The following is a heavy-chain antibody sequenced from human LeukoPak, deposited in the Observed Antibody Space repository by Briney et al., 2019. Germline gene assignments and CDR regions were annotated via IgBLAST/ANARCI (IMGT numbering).Heavy chain of an antibody. V-gene: IGHV3-53*01. CDR3: ARGTYYDSSGYHFDY. Sequence: GGSLRLSCAASGFTVSSDYMSWVRQAPGKGLGWVSALYSGGSIYYAESVKGRFTISRDNSRNTLYLQMNSLRAEDTAVYYCARGTYYDSSGYHFDYWGQGTLVTVSS. CDR1: GFTVSSDY. D-gene: IGHD3-22*01. CDR2: LYSGGSI. J-gene: IGHJ4*02.